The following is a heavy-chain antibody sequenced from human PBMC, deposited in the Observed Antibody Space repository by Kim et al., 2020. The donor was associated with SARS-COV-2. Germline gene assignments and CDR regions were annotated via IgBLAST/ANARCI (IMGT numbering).Heavy chain of an antibody. Sequence: SQTLSLTCAISGDSVSSNSAAWNWIRQSPSRGLEWLGRTYYRSKWYNDYAVSVKSRITINPDTSKNQFSLQLNSVTPEDTAVYYCATIEWYSSSSAFDYWGQGTLVTVSS. D-gene: IGHD6-6*01. CDR2: TYYRSKWYN. J-gene: IGHJ4*02. CDR1: GDSVSSNSAA. V-gene: IGHV6-1*01. CDR3: ATIEWYSSSSAFDY.